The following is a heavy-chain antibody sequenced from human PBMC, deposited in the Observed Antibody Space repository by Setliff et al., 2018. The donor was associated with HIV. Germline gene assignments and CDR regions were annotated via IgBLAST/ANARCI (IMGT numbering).Heavy chain of an antibody. CDR1: GYTFTDYF. D-gene: IGHD4-17*01. J-gene: IGHJ2*01. CDR3: ANSVTDASYWYFIH. Sequence: ASVKVSCKASGYTFTDYFIHWVRQAPGHSLEWMGFINSGTGNTIYSQKFQGRVTFSRDTSASTAYMELSSLRSEDTAVYYCANSVTDASYWYFIHWGRGSPVTVSS. V-gene: IGHV1-3*01. CDR2: INSGTGNT.